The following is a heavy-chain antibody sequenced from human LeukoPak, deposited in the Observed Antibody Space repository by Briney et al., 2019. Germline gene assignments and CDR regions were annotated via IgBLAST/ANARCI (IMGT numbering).Heavy chain of an antibody. CDR1: GFTFSSYA. CDR2: ISGSGGST. V-gene: IGHV3-23*01. Sequence: GGSLRLSCAASGFTFSSYAMSWVRQAPGKGLEWVSAISGSGGSTYYADSVKGRFTISRDNSKNTLYLQMNSLRAEETAVYYCAKDAPVNIVVVLAANSWGQGTLVTVSS. CDR3: AKDAPVNIVVVLAANS. D-gene: IGHD2-2*01. J-gene: IGHJ4*02.